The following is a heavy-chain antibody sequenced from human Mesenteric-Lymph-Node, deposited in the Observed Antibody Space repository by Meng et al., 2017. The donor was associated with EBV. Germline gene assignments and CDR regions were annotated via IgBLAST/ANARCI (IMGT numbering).Heavy chain of an antibody. CDR1: GYTFTCYY. J-gene: IGHJ5*02. D-gene: IGHD1-1*01. Sequence: LHAQAHVKKPGSAVQFSCTASGYTFTCYYLHWVRQAPGQGLEWMGWINPNTGGTKYAQKFQGWVTLTRDTSISTAYMEPSRLRSDDTAVYYCARGRYELIWGLFDPWGQGTLVTVSS. CDR3: ARGRYELIWGLFDP. CDR2: INPNTGGT. V-gene: IGHV1-2*04.